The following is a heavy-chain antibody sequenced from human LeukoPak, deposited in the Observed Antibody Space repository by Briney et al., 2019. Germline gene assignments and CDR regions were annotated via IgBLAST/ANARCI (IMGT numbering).Heavy chain of an antibody. D-gene: IGHD1-26*01. Sequence: GGSLGLSCAASQFTFSNYAMNWVRQAPGKGLEWVSNISGGGDSTYYADSVRGRFTISRDNSKNTLYLQVNSLRAEDTAVYYCAKGGKWDVTPFDDWGQGTLVTVSS. CDR3: AKGGKWDVTPFDD. V-gene: IGHV3-23*01. J-gene: IGHJ4*02. CDR2: ISGGGDST. CDR1: QFTFSNYA.